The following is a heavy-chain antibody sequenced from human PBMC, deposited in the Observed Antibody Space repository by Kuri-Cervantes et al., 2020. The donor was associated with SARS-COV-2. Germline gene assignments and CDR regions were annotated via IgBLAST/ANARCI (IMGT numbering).Heavy chain of an antibody. J-gene: IGHJ4*02. CDR3: ATSIYDSSGGDY. V-gene: IGHV4-59*08. D-gene: IGHD6-19*01. CDR1: GGSFSGYY. CDR2: IYYSGST. Sequence: GSLRLSCAVYGGSFSGYYWSWIRQPPGKGLEWIGYIYYSGSTNYNPSLKSRVTISVDTSKNQFSLKLSSVTAADTAVYYCATSIYDSSGGDYWGQGTLVTVSS.